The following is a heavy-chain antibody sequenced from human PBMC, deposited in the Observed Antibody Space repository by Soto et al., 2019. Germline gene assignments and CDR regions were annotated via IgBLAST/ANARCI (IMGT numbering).Heavy chain of an antibody. CDR2: ISYDESDK. CDR1: GFTFRNYA. CDR3: ARAPGVQYYFDY. J-gene: IGHJ4*02. V-gene: IGHV3-30-3*01. Sequence: PVGSLRLSCTASGFTFRNYAMDWVRQAPGKGLEWVAVISYDESDKYYADSVKGRFTISRDNSKNTLYLQMNSLRADDTAVYYCARAPGVQYYFDYWGLGTLVTVSS. D-gene: IGHD2-8*01.